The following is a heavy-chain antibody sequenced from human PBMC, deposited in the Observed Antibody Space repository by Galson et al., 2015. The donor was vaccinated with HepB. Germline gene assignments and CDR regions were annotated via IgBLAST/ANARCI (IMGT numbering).Heavy chain of an antibody. J-gene: IGHJ4*02. V-gene: IGHV1-2*06. CDR3: ARGWDSDEYYFDY. CDR2: INPNSGGT. D-gene: IGHD1-26*01. CDR1: GYTFTGYY. Sequence: SVKVSCKASGYTFTGYYMHWVRQAPGQGLEWMGRINPNSGGTNYAQKFQGRVTKTRDTTISTAYMELSRRRSDDTAVYYRARGWDSDEYYFDYWGQGTLVTVSS.